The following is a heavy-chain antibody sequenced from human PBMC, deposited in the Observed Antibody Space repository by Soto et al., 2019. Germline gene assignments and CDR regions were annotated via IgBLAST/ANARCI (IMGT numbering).Heavy chain of an antibody. CDR3: ARLRFLEWKPYYFDY. D-gene: IGHD3-3*01. CDR1: GYSFTSYW. CDR2: IYPGDSDT. Sequence: GESLKISCKGSGYSFTSYWIGWVRQMPGKGLEWMGIIYPGDSDTRYSPSFQGQVTISADKSISTAYLQWSSLKASDTAMYYCARLRFLEWKPYYFDYWGQGTLVTVSS. J-gene: IGHJ4*02. V-gene: IGHV5-51*01.